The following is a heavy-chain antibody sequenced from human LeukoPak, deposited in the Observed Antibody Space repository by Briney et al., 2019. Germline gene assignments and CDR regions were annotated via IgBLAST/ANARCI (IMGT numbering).Heavy chain of an antibody. V-gene: IGHV3-7*01. CDR3: ARESTEDRPGS. Sequence: PGGSLRLSCAASGFTLSDFWMSWVRQAPGKGLEWVANIDQDGSDKNYVGSVKGRFTISRDDAKNSLFLQMNSLRAEDTAAYYCARESTEDRPGSWGQGTLVTVSS. CDR1: GFTLSDFW. D-gene: IGHD5/OR15-5a*01. J-gene: IGHJ5*02. CDR2: IDQDGSDK.